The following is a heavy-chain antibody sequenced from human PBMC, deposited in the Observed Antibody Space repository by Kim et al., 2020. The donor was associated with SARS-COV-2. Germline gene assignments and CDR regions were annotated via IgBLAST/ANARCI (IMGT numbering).Heavy chain of an antibody. J-gene: IGHJ4*02. Sequence: YYADSVKGRFTISRDNSKNTLYLQMNSLRAEDTAVYYCAREISAVPSGDYWGQGTLVTVSS. D-gene: IGHD3-10*01. CDR3: AREISAVPSGDY. V-gene: IGHV3-30*01.